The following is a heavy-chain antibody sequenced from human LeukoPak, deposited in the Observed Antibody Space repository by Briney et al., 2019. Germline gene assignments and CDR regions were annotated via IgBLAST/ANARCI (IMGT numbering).Heavy chain of an antibody. Sequence: PSETLSLTCAVSGASISGSGYYLGWIRQPPGNGLEWIGSIYHSGSTYYNPSLKSRVTISVDTSKNQFSLKLSSVTAADTAVYYCARDVGRGGGDDYWGQGTLVTVSS. J-gene: IGHJ4*02. CDR1: GASISGSGYY. V-gene: IGHV4-39*07. D-gene: IGHD4-23*01. CDR2: IYHSGST. CDR3: ARDVGRGGGDDY.